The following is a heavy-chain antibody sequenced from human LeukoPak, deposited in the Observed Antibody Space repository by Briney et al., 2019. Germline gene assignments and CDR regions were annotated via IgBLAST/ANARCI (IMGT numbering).Heavy chain of an antibody. D-gene: IGHD1-26*01. J-gene: IGHJ4*02. CDR1: GGSISSSSYY. V-gene: IGHV4-39*07. Sequence: SETLSLTCTVSGGSISSSSYYWGWIRQPPGKGLEWIAEVTHSGSTKDNLSLKSRITISADTSKKNSSLKLSSVTAADTAVYYCAREGGSYRSFDYWGQGTLVTVSS. CDR2: VTHSGST. CDR3: AREGGSYRSFDY.